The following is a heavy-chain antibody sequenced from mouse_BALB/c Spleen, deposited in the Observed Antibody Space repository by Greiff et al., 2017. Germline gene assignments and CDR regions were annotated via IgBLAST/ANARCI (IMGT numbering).Heavy chain of an antibody. V-gene: IGHV2-9*02. CDR1: GFSLTSYG. J-gene: IGHJ4*01. D-gene: IGHD1-1*01. CDR2: IWAGGST. Sequence: QVQLKESGPGLVAPSQSLSITCTVSGFSLTSYGVHWVRQPPGKGLEWLGVIWAGGSTNYNSALMSRLSISKDNSKSQVFLKMNSLQTDDTAMYYCARDLRASLRAMDYWGQGTSVTVSS. CDR3: ARDLRASLRAMDY.